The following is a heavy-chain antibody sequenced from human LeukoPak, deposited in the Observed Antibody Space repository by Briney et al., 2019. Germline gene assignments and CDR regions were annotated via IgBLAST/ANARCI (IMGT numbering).Heavy chain of an antibody. J-gene: IGHJ4*02. Sequence: GGSLRLSCKVSGFTFSSYGMNWVRQAPGKGLDWVGNVAYDGSTENYAESVKGRVTISRDKSKNMLYLQMNSLRAEDPAVYFCARPSGSVTIFGVVDYFDYWGPGTLVTVSS. CDR2: VAYDGSTE. CDR1: GFTFSSYG. V-gene: IGHV3-30*04. CDR3: ARPSGSVTIFGVVDYFDY. D-gene: IGHD3-3*01.